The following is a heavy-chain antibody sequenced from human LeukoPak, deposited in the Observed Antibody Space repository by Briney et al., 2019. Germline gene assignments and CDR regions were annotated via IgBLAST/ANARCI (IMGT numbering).Heavy chain of an antibody. CDR1: GFTFSSYE. J-gene: IGHJ5*02. V-gene: IGHV3-48*03. Sequence: GGSLRLSCAASGFTFSSYEMNWVRQAPGKGLEWVSYISSSGSTIYYADSVKGRFTISRDISKNMLYLQMNSLRAEDTAVYYCARLTGPIGPWGQGTLVTVSS. CDR2: ISSSGSTI. CDR3: ARLTGPIGP. D-gene: IGHD3-10*01.